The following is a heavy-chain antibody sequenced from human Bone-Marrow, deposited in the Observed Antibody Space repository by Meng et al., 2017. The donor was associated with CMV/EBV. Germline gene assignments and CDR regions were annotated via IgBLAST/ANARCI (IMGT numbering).Heavy chain of an antibody. D-gene: IGHD3-3*01. Sequence: GESLKISCAASGLTFSGYWMDWVRQAPGKGLEWVANIGPDGSQKYYVDSVKGRFTISRDNAKNSLYQQMNSLRAEDTAFYFCARDLGFWHFAIWGQGQMVTFSS. CDR1: GLTFSGYW. J-gene: IGHJ3*02. V-gene: IGHV3-7*01. CDR3: ARDLGFWHFAI. CDR2: IGPDGSQK.